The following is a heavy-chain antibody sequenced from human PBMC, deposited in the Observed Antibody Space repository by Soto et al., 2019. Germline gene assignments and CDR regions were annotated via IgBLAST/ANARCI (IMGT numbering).Heavy chain of an antibody. CDR1: GFTFSSYS. CDR2: ISSSSSTI. D-gene: IGHD2-15*01. CDR3: ARDCSGGSCYSY. J-gene: IGHJ4*02. Sequence: PGGSLRRSCSASGFTFSSYSMNWVRQAPGKGLEWVSYISSSSSTIYDADSVKGRFTISRDNAKNSLYLQMNSLRAEDTAVYYCARDCSGGSCYSYWGQGTLVTVSS. V-gene: IGHV3-48*01.